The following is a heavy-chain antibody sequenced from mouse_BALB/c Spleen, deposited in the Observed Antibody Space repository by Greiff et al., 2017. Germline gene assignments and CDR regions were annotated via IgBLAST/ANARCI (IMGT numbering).Heavy chain of an antibody. CDR2: IGGDGST. J-gene: IGHJ4*01. CDR1: GFSLTGYG. CDR3: ARDRYVVGYYAMDY. Sequence: QVQLNESGPGLVAPSQSLSITCTVSGFSLTGYGVNWVRQPPGKGLEWLGKIGGDGSTDYNSALKSRLSISKDNSKSQVFLKMNSLQTDDTARYYCARDRYVVGYYAMDYWGHGPSVTVSS. V-gene: IGHV2-6-7*01. D-gene: IGHD2-14*01.